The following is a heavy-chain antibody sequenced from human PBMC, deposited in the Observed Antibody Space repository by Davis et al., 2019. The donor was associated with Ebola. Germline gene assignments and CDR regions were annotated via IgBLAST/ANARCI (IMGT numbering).Heavy chain of an antibody. D-gene: IGHD3-10*01. J-gene: IGHJ5*02. CDR3: ARRITMVRGVIENWFDP. CDR2: ISAYNGNT. CDR1: GYTFTSYY. V-gene: IGHV1-18*04. Sequence: ASVKVSCKASGYTFTSYYMHWVRQAPGQGLEWMGWISAYNGNTNYAQKLQGRVTMTTDTSTSTAYMELRSLRSDDTAVYYCARRITMVRGVIENWFDPWGQGTLVTVSS.